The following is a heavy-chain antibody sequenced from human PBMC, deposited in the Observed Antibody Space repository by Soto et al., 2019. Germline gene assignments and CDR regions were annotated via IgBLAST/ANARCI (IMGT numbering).Heavy chain of an antibody. Sequence: PGESLKISCKGSGYSFTSYWIGWVRQMPGKGLEWMGIIYPGDSDTRYSPSFQGQVTISADKSISTAYLQWSSLKASDTAMYYCASTLAAAGTLYYYDMDVWGQGTTVTV. V-gene: IGHV5-51*01. D-gene: IGHD6-13*01. CDR2: IYPGDSDT. J-gene: IGHJ6*02. CDR1: GYSFTSYW. CDR3: ASTLAAAGTLYYYDMDV.